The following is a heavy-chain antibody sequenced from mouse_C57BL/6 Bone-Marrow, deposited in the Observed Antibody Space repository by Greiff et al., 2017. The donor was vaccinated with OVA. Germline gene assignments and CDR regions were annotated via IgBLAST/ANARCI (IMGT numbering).Heavy chain of an antibody. CDR1: GFSFNTYA. CDR2: IRSKSNNYAT. V-gene: IGHV10-1*01. CDR3: GRQGDYEYGPWFAY. D-gene: IGHD2-4*01. Sequence: EVKLMESGGGLVQPKGSLKLSCAASGFSFNTYAMNWVRQAPGQGLEWVARIRSKSNNYATYYAESVKDRFTISRDDSESMLYLQMNNLKTEDTAMYYCGRQGDYEYGPWFAYWGQGTLVTVSA. J-gene: IGHJ3*01.